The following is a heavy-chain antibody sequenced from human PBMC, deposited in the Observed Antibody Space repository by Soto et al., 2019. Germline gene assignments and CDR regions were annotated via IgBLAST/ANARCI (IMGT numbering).Heavy chain of an antibody. J-gene: IGHJ4*02. V-gene: IGHV1-18*01. Sequence: QVPLVQSGAEVKKPGASVKVSCKASGYTFPSIGISWVRQAPGQGLEWMGWISPYNRNTYYAQKLQDRVTLTTDTSTSTAYMELRSLRSDDTAVYYCARDLDGSGNYYTDYWGQGTLVTVSS. CDR1: GYTFPSIG. CDR2: ISPYNRNT. CDR3: ARDLDGSGNYYTDY. D-gene: IGHD3-10*01.